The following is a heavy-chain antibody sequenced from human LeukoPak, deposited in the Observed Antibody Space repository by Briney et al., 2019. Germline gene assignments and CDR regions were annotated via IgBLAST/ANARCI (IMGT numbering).Heavy chain of an antibody. CDR2: IYSSGGT. D-gene: IGHD3-22*01. CDR3: TKENLDYHNAFDI. V-gene: IGHV3-53*01. J-gene: IGHJ3*02. Sequence: GGSLRLSCAASGFILSSNYINWVRQAPGKGLEWVSIIYSSGGTYYADSVKGRFTISRDNSKNTLYLQMNSLRAEDTAVYYCTKENLDYHNAFDIWGQGTMVTVSS. CDR1: GFILSSNY.